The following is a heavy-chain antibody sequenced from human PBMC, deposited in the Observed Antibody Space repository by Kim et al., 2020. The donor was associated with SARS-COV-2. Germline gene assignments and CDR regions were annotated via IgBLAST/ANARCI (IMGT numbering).Heavy chain of an antibody. Sequence: NDYTVSLKTRITINPDTSKNQFSLQLNSVTPEDTAVYYCARKLTVSAFDVWGPGTMVTVSS. J-gene: IGHJ3*01. CDR2: N. D-gene: IGHD4-17*01. CDR3: ARKLTVSAFDV. V-gene: IGHV6-1*01.